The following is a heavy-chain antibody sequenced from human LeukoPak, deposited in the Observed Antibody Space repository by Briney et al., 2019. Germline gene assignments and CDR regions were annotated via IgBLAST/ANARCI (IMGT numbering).Heavy chain of an antibody. CDR2: ISAYNGNT. CDR3: ARVVPHKGYSGYDYSY. CDR1: GYTFTSYY. J-gene: IGHJ4*02. Sequence: ASVKVSCKASGYTFTSYYMHWVRQAPGQGLEWMGWISAYNGNTNYAQKLQDRVTMTTDTSTSTAYMELRSLRSDDTAVYYCARVVPHKGYSGYDYSYWGQGTLVTVSS. V-gene: IGHV1-18*04. D-gene: IGHD5-12*01.